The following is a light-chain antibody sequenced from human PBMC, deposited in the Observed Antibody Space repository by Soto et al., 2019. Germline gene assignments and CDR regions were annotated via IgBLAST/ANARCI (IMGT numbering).Light chain of an antibody. V-gene: IGKV1-39*01. CDR3: QQSYSTPYT. CDR2: AVS. J-gene: IGKJ2*01. Sequence: DIQMTQSPSSLSASVGDRVTITCRASQSISSYLNWYQQKPGKAPKLQIYAVSSLQSGVPSRFNCSGSGTDFTLTISSLQPEDFATYYCQQSYSTPYTFGQGTKLEIK. CDR1: QSISSY.